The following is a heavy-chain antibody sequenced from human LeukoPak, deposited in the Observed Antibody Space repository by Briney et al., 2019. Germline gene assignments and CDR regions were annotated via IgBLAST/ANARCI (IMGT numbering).Heavy chain of an antibody. CDR3: ASSISGYGNFDY. D-gene: IGHD5-12*01. V-gene: IGHV4-4*07. Sequence: PSETLSLTCTVSGVSTSSYYWSWIRQPAGKGLEWIGRIHTSGSTNYNPSLKSRVTMSVDTSKNQFSLKLSSVTAADTAVYYCASSISGYGNFDYWGQGTLVTVSS. J-gene: IGHJ4*02. CDR1: GVSTSSYY. CDR2: IHTSGST.